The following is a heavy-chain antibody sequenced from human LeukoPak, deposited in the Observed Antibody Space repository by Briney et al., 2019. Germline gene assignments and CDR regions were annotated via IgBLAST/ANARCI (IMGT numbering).Heavy chain of an antibody. CDR3: ARSKGARFRELLNY. CDR1: GYTFTSYD. J-gene: IGHJ4*02. V-gene: IGHV1-8*01. Sequence: ASVKVSCKASGYTFTSYDINWVRQATGQGLGWMGWMNPNSGNTGYAQKFQGRVTMTRNTSISTAYMELSSLRSEDTAVYYCARSKGARFRELLNYWGQGTLVTVSS. D-gene: IGHD3-10*01. CDR2: MNPNSGNT.